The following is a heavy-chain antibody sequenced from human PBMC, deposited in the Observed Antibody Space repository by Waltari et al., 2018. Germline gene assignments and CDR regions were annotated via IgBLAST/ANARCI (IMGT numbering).Heavy chain of an antibody. CDR3: ARLFNHYIDV. V-gene: IGHV4-39*01. Sequence: QLQLQESGPGLVQSSETLSLICSVSGGSISTNNFDWGWFRQTPGKGLEWIGSVHSTGNPYYNPPLKHRVTISVDSSKNEFSLRLRSVTASDTAVYYCARLFNHYIDVWGRGTAVTVSS. CDR2: VHSTGNP. J-gene: IGHJ6*03. CDR1: GGSISTNNFD.